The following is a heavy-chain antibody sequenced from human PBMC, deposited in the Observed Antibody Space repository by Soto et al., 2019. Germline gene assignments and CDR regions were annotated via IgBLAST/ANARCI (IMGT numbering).Heavy chain of an antibody. D-gene: IGHD3-10*01. Sequence: EASVKLSCKACGDSFTGYYMHWVRQAPKQGLEWMGWISAYNGNTNYAQKLQGRVTMTTDTSTSTAYMELRSLRSDDTAVYYCARDLKMVRGVGVTTDYWGQGTLVTVSS. CDR3: ARDLKMVRGVGVTTDY. CDR1: GDSFTGYY. V-gene: IGHV1-18*04. CDR2: ISAYNGNT. J-gene: IGHJ4*02.